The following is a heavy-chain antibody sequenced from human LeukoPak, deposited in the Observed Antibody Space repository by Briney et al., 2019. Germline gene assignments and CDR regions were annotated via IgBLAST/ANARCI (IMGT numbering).Heavy chain of an antibody. V-gene: IGHV3-23*01. CDR2: VRGGDAGT. J-gene: IGHJ4*02. Sequence: GGSLRLSCAASGFTFSSYAMNWVRQAPGKGLEWVSAVRGGDAGTSYADSVKGRFTISRDNSKNTLYLQVNSLRADDTAVYYCAKNRGGSYYSGSDYWGQGTLVTVSS. CDR3: AKNRGGSYYSGSDY. D-gene: IGHD1-26*01. CDR1: GFTFSSYA.